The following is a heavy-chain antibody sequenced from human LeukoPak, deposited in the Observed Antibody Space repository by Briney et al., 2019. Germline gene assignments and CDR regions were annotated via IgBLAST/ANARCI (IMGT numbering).Heavy chain of an antibody. CDR1: GGSISSYY. J-gene: IGHJ4*02. CDR3: ARLLYDYDILTGYYIFDY. V-gene: IGHV4-59*08. D-gene: IGHD3-9*01. Sequence: PSETLSLTCTVSGGSISSYYWSWIRQPPGKGLEWIGYIYYSGSTNYNPSLKSRVTISVDTSKNQFSLKLSSVTAADTAVYYCARLLYDYDILTGYYIFDYWGQGTLVTVSS. CDR2: IYYSGST.